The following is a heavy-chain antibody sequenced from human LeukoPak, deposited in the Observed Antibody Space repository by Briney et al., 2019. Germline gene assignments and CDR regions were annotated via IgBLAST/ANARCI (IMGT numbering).Heavy chain of an antibody. CDR1: GFTFSSYE. CDR2: ISSSGSTI. Sequence: QTGGSLRLSCAASGFTFSSYEMNWVRQAPGKGLEWVSYISSSGSTIYYADSVKGRFTISRDNAKNSLYLQMNSLRAEDTAVYYCAKDHGIVVVGDFDYWGQGTLVTVSS. V-gene: IGHV3-48*03. CDR3: AKDHGIVVVGDFDY. J-gene: IGHJ4*02. D-gene: IGHD2-2*01.